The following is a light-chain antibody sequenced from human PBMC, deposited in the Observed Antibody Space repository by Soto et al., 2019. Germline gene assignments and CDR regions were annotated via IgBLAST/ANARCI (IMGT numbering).Light chain of an antibody. Sequence: DIQVTQSPSSLSASVGDSVTLSCQTSQRVNSYIQWYQHPSGKPPKLLIYAASTLQDGVPSRFSGGGSGTAFSLIITVLQPGDSATYYCQQTYTSVATFGQGTKVDIK. V-gene: IGKV1-39*01. CDR2: AAS. J-gene: IGKJ1*01. CDR3: QQTYTSVAT. CDR1: QRVNSY.